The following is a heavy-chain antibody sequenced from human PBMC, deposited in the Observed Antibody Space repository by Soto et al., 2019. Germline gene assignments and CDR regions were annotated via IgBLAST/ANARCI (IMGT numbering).Heavy chain of an antibody. CDR3: ARDSRYFDWLFNGMDV. Sequence: ASVKVSCKASGYTFTSDGISWVRQAPGQGLEWMGWISAYNGNTNYAQKPQGRVTMTTDTSTSTAYMELRSLRSDDTAVSYCARDSRYFDWLFNGMDVWGQGTTVTVSS. V-gene: IGHV1-18*04. D-gene: IGHD3-9*01. J-gene: IGHJ6*02. CDR1: GYTFTSDG. CDR2: ISAYNGNT.